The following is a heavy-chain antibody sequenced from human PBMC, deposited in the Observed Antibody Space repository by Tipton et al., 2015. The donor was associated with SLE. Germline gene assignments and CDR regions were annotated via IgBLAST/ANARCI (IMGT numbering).Heavy chain of an antibody. D-gene: IGHD2/OR15-2a*01. CDR1: GYTFTDYF. Sequence: QLVQSGAEVKKPGASVKVSCKASGYTFTDYFMHWVRQAPGQGLEWMGWINPNDGGTNYAQKFQGRVTMTTDTSISTAYMELSRLRSDDTAVYYCAKDQDCNRDSCYGAGRLDVWGKGTTVTVSS. J-gene: IGHJ6*04. CDR2: INPNDGGT. V-gene: IGHV1-2*02. CDR3: AKDQDCNRDSCYGAGRLDV.